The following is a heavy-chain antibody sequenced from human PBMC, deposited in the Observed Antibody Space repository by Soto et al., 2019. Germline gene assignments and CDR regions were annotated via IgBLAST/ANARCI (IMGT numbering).Heavy chain of an antibody. CDR1: GDSISTNSYS. V-gene: IGHV4-39*01. D-gene: IGHD3-22*01. J-gene: IGHJ4*02. CDR2: FYYSGST. CDR3: VSSPRYSSGYLFDC. Sequence: SETLSLTCTVSGDSISTNSYSWGWIRQPPGQGLEWIGLFYYSGSTHYNPSLKSRLTVSVDTSKNQFSLKVSSVTAADTAVYYCVSSPRYSSGYLFDCWGQGTLVTVSS.